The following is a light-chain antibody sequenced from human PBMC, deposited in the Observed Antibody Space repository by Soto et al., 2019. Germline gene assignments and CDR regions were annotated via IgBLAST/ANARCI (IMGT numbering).Light chain of an antibody. V-gene: IGLV2-8*01. Sequence: QSALTQPPSASGSPGQSVTISCTGTSSDVGGYNFVSWYQQYPGKVPKLMVYEVNKRPSGVPDRVSGSKSCNTASLTVSGLQAEDEADYYCTSYAGGNNVFGTGTKLTVL. J-gene: IGLJ1*01. CDR1: SSDVGGYNF. CDR2: EVN. CDR3: TSYAGGNNV.